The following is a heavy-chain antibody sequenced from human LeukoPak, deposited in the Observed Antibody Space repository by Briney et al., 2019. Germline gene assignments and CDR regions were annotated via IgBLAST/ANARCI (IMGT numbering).Heavy chain of an antibody. CDR1: GYTFTSYD. CDR2: MNPNSGNT. Sequence: ASVKVSCKASGYTFTSYDINWVRQATGQGLEWMGWMNPNSGNTGYAQKFQGRVTITRNTSISTAYMELSSLRSEDTAVYYCARDADDIVLKDYMDVWGKGTTVTVSS. J-gene: IGHJ6*03. D-gene: IGHD2-8*01. V-gene: IGHV1-8*01. CDR3: ARDADDIVLKDYMDV.